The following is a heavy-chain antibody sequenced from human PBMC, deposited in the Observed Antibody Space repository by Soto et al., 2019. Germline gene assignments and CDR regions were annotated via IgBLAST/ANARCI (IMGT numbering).Heavy chain of an antibody. V-gene: IGHV3-74*01. CDR3: VRVIR. CDR2: INSDGTTT. J-gene: IGHJ4*02. CDR1: GFTFNNFW. Sequence: EVQLVESGGGLVQPGGSLRLSCAASGFTFNNFWMYWVRQTPEKGLVWVSGINSDGTTTIYADSVKGRFTISRDNAKNTLYLQINSLTVEDTAIYYCVRVIRWGQGTLVTVSS.